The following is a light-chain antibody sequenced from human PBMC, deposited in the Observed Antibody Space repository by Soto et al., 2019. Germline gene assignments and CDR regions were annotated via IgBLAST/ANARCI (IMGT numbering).Light chain of an antibody. CDR3: ISYTSNSTYVV. CDR2: DVS. J-gene: IGLJ2*01. Sequence: QSALTQPASVSGSPGQSITISCTGTSSDVGGYNYVSWYQQHPGKAPKLMIYDVSNRPSGVSNRFSGSKSGNTASLTISGLQAEDEADYYCISYTSNSTYVVFGGGTKLTVL. V-gene: IGLV2-14*01. CDR1: SSDVGGYNY.